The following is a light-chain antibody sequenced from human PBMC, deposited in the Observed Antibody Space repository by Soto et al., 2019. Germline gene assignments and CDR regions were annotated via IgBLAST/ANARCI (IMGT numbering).Light chain of an antibody. CDR3: QQYKNGWT. CDR1: QSVSSK. Sequence: EIVMTQSPATLSLSPGERATRSCRASQSVSSKVAGYQQKPAQPPRLLICGASTGATGIPAKFSGGGSGTEFTLTISSLQSEDFAIYYCQQYKNGWTFGQGTKVDI. CDR2: GAS. V-gene: IGKV3-15*01. J-gene: IGKJ1*01.